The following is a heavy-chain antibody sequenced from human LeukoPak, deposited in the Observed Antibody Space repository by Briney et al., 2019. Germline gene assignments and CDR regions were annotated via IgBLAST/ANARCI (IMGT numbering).Heavy chain of an antibody. D-gene: IGHD3-10*01. V-gene: IGHV3-7*05. CDR3: VRGFDGYYGLDI. CDR2: INQDGSEK. Sequence: GGSLRLSCAASGFTFSSYWMSWVRQAPGKGLEWVASINQDGSEKYYVDSLKGRLTISRDNAKNSLYMQMKSLRAEDTAVYYCVRGFDGYYGLDIWGQGTMVTVSS. CDR1: GFTFSSYW. J-gene: IGHJ3*02.